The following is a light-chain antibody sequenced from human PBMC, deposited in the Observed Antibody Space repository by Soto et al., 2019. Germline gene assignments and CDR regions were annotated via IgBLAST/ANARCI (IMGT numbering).Light chain of an antibody. V-gene: IGLV2-14*01. Sequence: QSALTQPASVSGSPGQSITISCTGTTSDVGGYDYVSWYQQHPGKAPKLLIFEVRNRPSGVSSRFSGSRSANSAPLTISGLQAEDEADYYCSSFTTSSTYVFGTGTKLTVL. CDR2: EVR. CDR1: TSDVGGYDY. J-gene: IGLJ1*01. CDR3: SSFTTSSTYV.